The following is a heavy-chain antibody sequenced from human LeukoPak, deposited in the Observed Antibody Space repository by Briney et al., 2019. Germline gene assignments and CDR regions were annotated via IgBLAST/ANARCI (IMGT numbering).Heavy chain of an antibody. Sequence: GESLRLSCAASGFTFSSYGMHWVRQAPGKGLEWVAFIRYDGSNKYYADSVKGRFTISRDNSKNTLYLQMNSLRAEDTAVYYCAKDFISSWYNFDYWGQGTLVTVSS. V-gene: IGHV3-30*02. D-gene: IGHD6-13*01. CDR3: AKDFISSWYNFDY. CDR1: GFTFSSYG. J-gene: IGHJ4*02. CDR2: IRYDGSNK.